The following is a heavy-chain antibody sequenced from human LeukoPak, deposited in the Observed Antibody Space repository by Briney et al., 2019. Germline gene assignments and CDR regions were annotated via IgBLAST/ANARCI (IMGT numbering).Heavy chain of an antibody. V-gene: IGHV4-30-2*01. D-gene: IGHD3-10*01. CDR1: GGSISSGGYS. CDR3: ASGAGAFDI. Sequence: SQTLSLTCAVSGGSISSGGYSWSWLRQPPGKGLEWIGYIYHSGSTYYNPSLKSRVTISVDRSKNQFSLKLSSVTAADTAVYYCASGAGAFDIWGQGTMVTVSS. J-gene: IGHJ3*02. CDR2: IYHSGST.